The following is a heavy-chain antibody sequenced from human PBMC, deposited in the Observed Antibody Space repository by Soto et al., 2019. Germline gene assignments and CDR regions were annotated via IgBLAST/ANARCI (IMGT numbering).Heavy chain of an antibody. CDR3: ARDLGGTRNNWFDP. D-gene: IGHD2-15*01. J-gene: IGHJ5*02. CDR1: GGSISSGGYY. CDR2: IYYSGST. Sequence: QVQLQASGPGLVKPSQTLSLTCTVSGGSISSGGYYWSWIRQHPGKGLEWIGYIYYSGSTYYNPPLKSRVTVSVDTSKNQFSLKLSSVTAADTAVYYCARDLGGTRNNWFDPWGEGTLVTVSS. V-gene: IGHV4-31*03.